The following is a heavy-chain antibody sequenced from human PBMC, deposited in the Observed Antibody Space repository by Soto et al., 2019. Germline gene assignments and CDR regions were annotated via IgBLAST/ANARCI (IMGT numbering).Heavy chain of an antibody. CDR3: ARELKTTVVTQDPYFDY. V-gene: IGHV4-31*03. CDR1: GGSISSGGYY. J-gene: IGHJ4*02. D-gene: IGHD4-17*01. CDR2: IYYSGST. Sequence: QVQLQESGPGLVKPSQTLSLTCTVSGGSISSGGYYWSWIRQHPGKGLEWIGYIYYSGSTYYNPSLKSRVTISVDTSKNQFSLKLSSVTAADTAVYYCARELKTTVVTQDPYFDYWGQGTLVTVSS.